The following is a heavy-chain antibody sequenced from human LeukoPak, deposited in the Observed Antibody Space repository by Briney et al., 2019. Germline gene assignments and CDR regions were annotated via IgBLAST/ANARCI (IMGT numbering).Heavy chain of an antibody. V-gene: IGHV4-59*01. Sequence: AETLSLTSTVSGGSISNYYWNWIRQHPGKGLEWIGYIYYTGNTNYNPSLKSRVTISVDTSKNQFSLKLSSVTAADTAVYYCARDRLQLQSWGQGTLVTVSS. CDR3: ARDRLQLQS. J-gene: IGHJ5*02. CDR1: GGSISNYY. D-gene: IGHD1-1*01. CDR2: IYYTGNT.